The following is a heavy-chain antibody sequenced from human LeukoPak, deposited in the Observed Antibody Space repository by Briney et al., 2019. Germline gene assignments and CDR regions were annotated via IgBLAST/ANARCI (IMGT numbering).Heavy chain of an antibody. J-gene: IGHJ6*02. CDR2: INPSGGST. CDR1: GYTFTSYY. D-gene: IGHD3-22*01. Sequence: ASVTVSCTASGYTFTSYYMHWVRQAPGQGLEWMGIINPSGGSTSYAQKFQGRVTITADESTSTAYMELSSLRSEDTAVYYCARIRVYYDSSGLASYYYGMDVWGQGTTVTVSS. CDR3: ARIRVYYDSSGLASYYYGMDV. V-gene: IGHV1-46*01.